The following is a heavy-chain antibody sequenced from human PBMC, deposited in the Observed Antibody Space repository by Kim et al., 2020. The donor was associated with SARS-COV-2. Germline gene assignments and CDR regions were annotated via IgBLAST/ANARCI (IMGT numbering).Heavy chain of an antibody. J-gene: IGHJ3*02. CDR1: GFTITNNY. D-gene: IGHD3-16*02. CDR2: IYGDDST. V-gene: IGHV3-53*04. CDR3: TRYRSYTGFDAFDI. Sequence: GGSLRLSCAVSGFTITNNYMSWVRRAPGKGLEWVSSIYGDDSTHYADSFKGRFTFSRHASKSTLYLEMKSLRPDDTAVYYCTRYRSYTGFDAFDIWGQGTKVTVSS.